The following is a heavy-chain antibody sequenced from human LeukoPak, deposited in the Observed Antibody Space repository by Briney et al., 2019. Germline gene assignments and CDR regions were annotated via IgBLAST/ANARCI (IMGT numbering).Heavy chain of an antibody. CDR1: GYTFTSYG. V-gene: IGHV1-46*01. CDR3: ARETHYYDSSGYWGAFDI. D-gene: IGHD3-22*01. J-gene: IGHJ3*02. Sequence: ASVKVSCKASGYTFTSYGISWVRQAPGQGLEWMGIINPSGGSTSYAQKFQGRVTMTRDTSTSTVYMELSSLRSEDTAVYYCARETHYYDSSGYWGAFDIWGQGTMVTVSS. CDR2: INPSGGST.